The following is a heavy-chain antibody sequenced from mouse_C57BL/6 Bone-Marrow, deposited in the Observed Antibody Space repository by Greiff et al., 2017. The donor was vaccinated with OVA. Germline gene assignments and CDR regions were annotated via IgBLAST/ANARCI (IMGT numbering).Heavy chain of an antibody. CDR3: ARVGYDGYYYWYFDV. CDR2: ILPGSGST. Sequence: QVQLMQSGAELMKPGASVKLSCKATGYTFTGYWIEWVKQRPGHGLEWIGEILPGSGSTNYNQKFKSKATFTADTSSNPAYMQLSSLTTEDSAIYYCARVGYDGYYYWYFDVWGKGTTVTVSS. J-gene: IGHJ1*03. V-gene: IGHV1-9*01. D-gene: IGHD2-3*01. CDR1: GYTFTGYW.